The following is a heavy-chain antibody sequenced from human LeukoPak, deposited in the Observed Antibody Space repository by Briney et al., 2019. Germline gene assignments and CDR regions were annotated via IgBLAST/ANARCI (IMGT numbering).Heavy chain of an antibody. Sequence: GGSLRLSCAASGFTFSTYSMNWVRQAPGKGLEWVSSISSSSSTIYYADSLKGRFTISRDNAKNSLYLQMNSLRAEDTAVYYCARRSGAARCFDYWGQGTLVTVSS. V-gene: IGHV3-48*01. CDR1: GFTFSTYS. J-gene: IGHJ4*02. D-gene: IGHD6-6*01. CDR3: ARRSGAARCFDY. CDR2: ISSSSSTI.